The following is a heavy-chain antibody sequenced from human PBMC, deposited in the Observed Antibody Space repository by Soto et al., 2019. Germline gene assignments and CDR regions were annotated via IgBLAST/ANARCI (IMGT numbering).Heavy chain of an antibody. CDR2: INPNSGGT. D-gene: IGHD6-19*01. CDR3: ARGPLSSGCFSGGFYYYGIDV. CDR1: GYTFTGYY. V-gene: IGHV1-2*04. J-gene: IGHJ6*02. Sequence: ASVKVSCKASGYTFTGYYMHWVRQAPGQGLEWMGWINPNSGGTNYAQKFQGWVTMTRDTSISTAYMELSRLRSDDTAVYYCARGPLSSGCFSGGFYYYGIDVCGQGTTVPVSS.